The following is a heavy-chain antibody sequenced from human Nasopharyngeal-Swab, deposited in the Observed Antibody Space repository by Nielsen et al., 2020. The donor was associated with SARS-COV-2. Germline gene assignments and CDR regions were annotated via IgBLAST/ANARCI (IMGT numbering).Heavy chain of an antibody. CDR2: IDWDDDK. CDR1: GLSLSTSGMC. D-gene: IGHD3-10*01. V-gene: IGHV2-70*01. Sequence: SGPTLVKPTQTLTLTCTFSGLSLSTSGMCVSWIRQPPGKALEWLALIDWDDDKYYSTSLKTRLTISKDTSKNQVVLTMTNMDPVDTATYYCARMEKYYYGSGSYYYYYYGMDVWGQGTTVTVSS. CDR3: ARMEKYYYGSGSYYYYYYGMDV. J-gene: IGHJ6*02.